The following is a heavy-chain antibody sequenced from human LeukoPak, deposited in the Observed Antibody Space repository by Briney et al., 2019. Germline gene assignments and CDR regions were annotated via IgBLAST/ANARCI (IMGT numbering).Heavy chain of an antibody. J-gene: IGHJ4*02. V-gene: IGHV3-30*18. CDR1: GFSFNNAW. Sequence: GGSLRLSCAASGFSFNNAWMTWVRQAPGKGLEWVADISYGGSNTYYADSVKGRFTISRDNSKNTLDLQINSLRAEDTAVYYCAKGSSGHIAVLDYWGQGTLVTVSS. CDR2: ISYGGSNT. CDR3: AKGSSGHIAVLDY. D-gene: IGHD2-8*02.